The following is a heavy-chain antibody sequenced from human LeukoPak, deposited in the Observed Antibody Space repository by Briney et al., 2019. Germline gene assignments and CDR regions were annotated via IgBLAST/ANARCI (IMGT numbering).Heavy chain of an antibody. V-gene: IGHV3-30-3*01. CDR3: ARDSSDYGGSPDY. CDR2: IPYDGSDK. D-gene: IGHD4-23*01. Sequence: GGSLRLSCAASGFTFSSYAMHWVRQAPGKGLEWVAVIPYDGSDKYYADSVKGRFTISRDNSKNTLYLQMNSLRAVDTAVYYCARDSSDYGGSPDYWGQGTLVTVSS. J-gene: IGHJ4*02. CDR1: GFTFSSYA.